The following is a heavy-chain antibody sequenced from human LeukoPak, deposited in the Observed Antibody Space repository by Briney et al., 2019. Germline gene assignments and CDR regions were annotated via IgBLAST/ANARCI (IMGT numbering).Heavy chain of an antibody. Sequence: SETLSLTCTVSGGSISSYYWSWIRQPPGKGLEWIGYIYYSGSTYYNPSLKSRVTISVDTSKNQFSLKLSSVTAADTAVYYCARVGGYERSFDYWGQGTLVTVSS. CDR2: IYYSGST. J-gene: IGHJ4*02. D-gene: IGHD5-12*01. CDR1: GGSISSYY. CDR3: ARVGGYERSFDY. V-gene: IGHV4-59*01.